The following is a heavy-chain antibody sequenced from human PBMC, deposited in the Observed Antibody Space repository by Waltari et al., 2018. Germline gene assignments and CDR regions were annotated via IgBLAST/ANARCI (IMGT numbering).Heavy chain of an antibody. J-gene: IGHJ5*02. CDR2: INPNSGCT. CDR1: GSSFTGYY. D-gene: IGHD5-18*01. V-gene: IGHV1-2*06. CDR3: ARAASVTYNWFDP. Sequence: QVPLVQSGAEVKKPGASVQVTCKASGSSFTGYYIACCPEAPGQGLGWMGRINPNSGCTNYAQKLQGRVTMTRETSISTAYMELSRLRSDDTAVYYCARAASVTYNWFDPWGQGTLVTVSS.